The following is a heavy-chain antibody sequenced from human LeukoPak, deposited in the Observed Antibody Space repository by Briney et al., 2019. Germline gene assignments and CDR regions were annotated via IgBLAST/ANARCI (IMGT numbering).Heavy chain of an antibody. Sequence: GGSLRLSCGASGFTFSFYSMNWVRQAPGKGLEWVAVISYDGSNKYYADSVKGRFTISRDNSKNTLYLQMNSLRAEDTAVYYCARDNYGMDVWGQGTTVTVSS. V-gene: IGHV3-30*03. CDR3: ARDNYGMDV. CDR1: GFTFSFYS. J-gene: IGHJ6*02. CDR2: ISYDGSNK.